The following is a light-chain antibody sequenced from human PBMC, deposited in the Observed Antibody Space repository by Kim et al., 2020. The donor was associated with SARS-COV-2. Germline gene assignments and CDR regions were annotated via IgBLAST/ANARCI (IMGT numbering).Light chain of an antibody. CDR1: SSNIGSNY. Sequence: ELTQPPSASGTPGQRVTISCSGSSSNIGSNYVYWYQQLPGTAPKLLIYDRFSGSKSGTSASLAISGLRSEDEADYYCAAWDDSLSGLVFGGWTQLTVL. CDR3: AAWDDSLSGLV. J-gene: IGLJ2*01. V-gene: IGLV1-47*01.